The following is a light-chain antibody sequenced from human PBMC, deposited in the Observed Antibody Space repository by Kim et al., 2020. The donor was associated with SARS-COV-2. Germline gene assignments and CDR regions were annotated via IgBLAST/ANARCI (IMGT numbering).Light chain of an antibody. CDR1: SSDIGAHNY. J-gene: IGLJ2*01. Sequence: PGQSITISCTGSSSDIGAHNYVSWYQQHPGKAPKLLIYDVNVRPSGVSDRFSGSKSGSTASLTISGLQDEDEADYYCSTYGSRNILFGGGTQLTVL. CDR2: DVN. V-gene: IGLV2-14*03. CDR3: STYGSRNIL.